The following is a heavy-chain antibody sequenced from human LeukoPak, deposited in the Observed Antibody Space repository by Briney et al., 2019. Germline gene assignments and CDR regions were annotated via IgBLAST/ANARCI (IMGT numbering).Heavy chain of an antibody. D-gene: IGHD3-22*01. J-gene: IGHJ4*02. CDR2: ISSSGSTI. Sequence: PGGSLRLSCAASGFTFSSYGMNWVRQAPGKGLEWVSYISSSGSTIYYADSVKGRFTISRDNAKNSLYLQMNSLRAEDTAVYYCAREALYYDSSGYYRTFDYWGQGTLVTVSS. CDR3: AREALYYDSSGYYRTFDY. V-gene: IGHV3-48*04. CDR1: GFTFSSYG.